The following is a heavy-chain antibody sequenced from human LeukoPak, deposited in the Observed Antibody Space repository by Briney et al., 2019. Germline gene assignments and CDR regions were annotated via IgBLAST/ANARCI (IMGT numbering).Heavy chain of an antibody. CDR3: LTSSFDH. CDR2: ISSNSDTI. CDR1: GFTLGDYD. J-gene: IGHJ4*02. Sequence: GGSLRLSCAASGFTLGDYDIHWVRQAPGKGPEWVSSISSNSDTIAYAEPVKGRFTVSRDNTISSLYLQMDSLRVEDTALYYCLTSSFDHWGQGTLVTVSS. V-gene: IGHV3-9*01.